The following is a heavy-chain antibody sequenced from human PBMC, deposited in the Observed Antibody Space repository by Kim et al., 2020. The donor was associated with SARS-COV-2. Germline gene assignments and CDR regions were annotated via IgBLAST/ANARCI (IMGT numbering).Heavy chain of an antibody. Sequence: GGSLRLSCAASGFTFGDYAMHWVRQAPGKGLEWVSGISWNSGSIGYADSVKGRFTISRDNAKNSLYLQMNSLRAEDTALYYCANSPWGDSSGYYDYWGQGTLVTVSS. D-gene: IGHD3-22*01. CDR1: GFTFGDYA. V-gene: IGHV3-9*01. J-gene: IGHJ4*02. CDR2: ISWNSGSI. CDR3: ANSPWGDSSGYYDY.